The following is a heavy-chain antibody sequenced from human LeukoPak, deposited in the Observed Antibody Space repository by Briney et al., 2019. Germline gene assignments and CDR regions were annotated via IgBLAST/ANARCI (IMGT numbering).Heavy chain of an antibody. V-gene: IGHV3-7*01. CDR1: GGSFSGYY. Sequence: PSETLSLTCAVYGGSFSGYYWSWIRQAPGKGLEWVANIKQDGSEKYYVDSVKGRFTISRDNAKNSLYLQINSLRAEDTAVYYCARSRSLDYWGQGTLVTVSS. CDR2: IKQDGSEK. J-gene: IGHJ4*02. CDR3: ARSRSLDY.